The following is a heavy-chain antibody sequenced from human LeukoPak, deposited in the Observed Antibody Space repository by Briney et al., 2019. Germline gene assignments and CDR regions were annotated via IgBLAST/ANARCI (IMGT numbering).Heavy chain of an antibody. CDR1: SYTFTSYG. CDR3: ARYCSSTSCYWYFDY. Sequence: GASVKVSCKASSYTFTSYGISWVRQAPGQGLEWMGWISAYNGNTNYAQKLQGRVTMTTDTSTSTAYMELRSLRSDDTAVYYCARYCSSTSCYWYFDYWGQGTLVTVSS. D-gene: IGHD2-2*01. J-gene: IGHJ4*02. V-gene: IGHV1-18*01. CDR2: ISAYNGNT.